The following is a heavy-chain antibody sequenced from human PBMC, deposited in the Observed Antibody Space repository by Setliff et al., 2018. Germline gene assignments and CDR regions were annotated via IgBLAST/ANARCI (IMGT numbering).Heavy chain of an antibody. CDR1: GFTFSSYE. V-gene: IGHV3-48*03. D-gene: IGHD3-9*01. CDR3: ACPDILTGLYDY. J-gene: IGHJ4*02. CDR2: ISSSGSTI. Sequence: GGSLRLSCAASGFTFSSYEMNWVRQAPGKGLEWVSYISSSGSTIYYADSVKGRFTISRDNAKNSLYLQMNSLRAEDTAVYYCACPDILTGLYDYWGQGTRVTVSS.